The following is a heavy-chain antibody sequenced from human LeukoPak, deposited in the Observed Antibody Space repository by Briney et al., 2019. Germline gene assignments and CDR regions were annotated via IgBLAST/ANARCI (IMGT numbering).Heavy chain of an antibody. V-gene: IGHV5-51*01. J-gene: IGHJ4*02. CDR2: IYPHDSDI. CDR1: GYKFTTYW. D-gene: IGHD2-21*02. CDR3: ARSAGLETHCRGVDCYLTF. Sequence: PGESLKISCTVSGYKFTTYWIAWVRQMPGKGLEWMGAIYPHDSDIIYSPSFQGQVTISVDKSLNTAYLEWSSLKASDSAMYYCARSAGLETHCRGVDCYLTFWGQGSLVIVSS.